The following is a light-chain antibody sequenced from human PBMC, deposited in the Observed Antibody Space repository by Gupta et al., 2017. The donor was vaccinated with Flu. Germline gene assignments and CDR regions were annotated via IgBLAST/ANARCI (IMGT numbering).Light chain of an antibody. J-gene: IGKJ1*01. CDR2: GAS. CDR1: QSVNSN. Sequence: GERATVSCRASQSVNSNLAWYQQKPGQAPRLLISGASSRATGIPARFSGSGSGTEFTLTISSLQSEDFAVYWCQQYNYWPGTFGQGTKVEVK. V-gene: IGKV3-15*01. CDR3: QQYNYWPGT.